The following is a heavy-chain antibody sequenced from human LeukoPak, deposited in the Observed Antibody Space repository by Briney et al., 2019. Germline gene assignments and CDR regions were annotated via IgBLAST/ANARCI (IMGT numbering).Heavy chain of an antibody. Sequence: GGSLRLSCAASGFTFSSYGMHWVRQAPGKGLEWVAVISYDGNNKYYADSVKGRFTISRDNSKNTLYLQMNSLRAEDTAVYYCARVGYCSSTSCYYYYYMDVWGKGTTVTVSS. J-gene: IGHJ6*03. CDR3: ARVGYCSSTSCYYYYYMDV. CDR1: GFTFSSYG. V-gene: IGHV3-30*03. D-gene: IGHD2-2*01. CDR2: ISYDGNNK.